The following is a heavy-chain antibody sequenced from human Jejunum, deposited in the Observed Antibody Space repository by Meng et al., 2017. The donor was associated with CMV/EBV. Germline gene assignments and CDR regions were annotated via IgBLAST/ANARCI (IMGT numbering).Heavy chain of an antibody. Sequence: SRFAFTTYNMNWVRQAPGRGLEWVSSISSSSNYIYYADSVKGRFTISRDNTKNSLYLQMNSLRAEDTAVYSCARSAPYVYSSPGVWGQGTTVTVSS. CDR3: ARSAPYVYSSPGV. V-gene: IGHV3-21*01. CDR1: RFAFTTYN. J-gene: IGHJ6*02. D-gene: IGHD6-19*01. CDR2: ISSSSNYI.